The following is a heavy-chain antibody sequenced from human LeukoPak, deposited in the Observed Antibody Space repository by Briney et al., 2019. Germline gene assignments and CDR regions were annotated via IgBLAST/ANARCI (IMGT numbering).Heavy chain of an antibody. CDR2: ISSSSSYI. J-gene: IGHJ4*02. CDR1: GFTFSSYS. D-gene: IGHD5-18*01. V-gene: IGHV3-21*01. Sequence: PGGSLRLSCAASGFTFSSYSMNWVRQAPGKGLEWVSSISSSSSYIYYADSVKGRFTISRDNAKNSLYLQMNSLRAEDTAVYYCARHLSGVTGYTYGRGIDYWGQGTLVTVSS. CDR3: ARHLSGVTGYTYGRGIDY.